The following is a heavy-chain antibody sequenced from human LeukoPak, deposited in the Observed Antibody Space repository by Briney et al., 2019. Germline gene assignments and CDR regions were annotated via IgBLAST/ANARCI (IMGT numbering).Heavy chain of an antibody. J-gene: IGHJ4*02. CDR3: ARDGYYYDSSGYYYPTFDY. V-gene: IGHV3-66*01. CDR2: IYSGGST. D-gene: IGHD3-22*01. Sequence: GVPLRLSCAASGFTVSSNYMSWFRQAPGKGLEWVSVIYSGGSTYYAASVKGRFTIPRDNSKNTLYLQMNSLRAEDMAVYYCARDGYYYDSSGYYYPTFDYWGQGTLVTESS. CDR1: GFTVSSNY.